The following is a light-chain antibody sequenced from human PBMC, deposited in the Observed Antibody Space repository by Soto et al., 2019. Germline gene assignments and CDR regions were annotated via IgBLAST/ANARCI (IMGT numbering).Light chain of an antibody. CDR2: KAS. Sequence: DIQMTQSPSTLSASVGDRVTITCRASQRISSWLAWYQQKPGKAPKLLIYKASSLESGFPSRFSRSGSGTEFTLTISRLQPDYFATFYCQQYNSYPWTFCQGTKVEIK. J-gene: IGKJ1*01. CDR1: QRISSW. V-gene: IGKV1-5*01. CDR3: QQYNSYPWT.